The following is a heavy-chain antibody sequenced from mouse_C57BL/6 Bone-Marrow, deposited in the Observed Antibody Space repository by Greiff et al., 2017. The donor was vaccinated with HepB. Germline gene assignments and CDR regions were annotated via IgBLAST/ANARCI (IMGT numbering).Heavy chain of an antibody. CDR1: GYTFTDYE. J-gene: IGHJ4*01. CDR3: TRRGGNYLDY. Sequence: VQLQQSGAELVRPGASVTLSCKASGYTFTDYEMHWVKQTPVHGLEWIGAIDPETGGTAYNQKFKGKAILTADKSSSTAYMELRSLTSEDSAVYYCTRRGGNYLDYWGQGTSVTVSS. D-gene: IGHD2-1*01. V-gene: IGHV1-15*01. CDR2: IDPETGGT.